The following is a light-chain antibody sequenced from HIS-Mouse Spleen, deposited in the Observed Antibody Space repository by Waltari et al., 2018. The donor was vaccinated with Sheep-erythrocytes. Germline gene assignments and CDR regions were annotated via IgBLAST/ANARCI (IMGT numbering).Light chain of an antibody. CDR2: LGS. CDR3: MQALQTPWT. Sequence: DIVMTQSPLSLPVTPGEPASISCRSSQSLLHSNGYNYLDWYLQKPGQSPQLLIYLGSNRASGVPDRFRGSGSGTDFTLKNSRVEAEDVGVYYCMQALQTPWTFGQGTKVEIK. CDR1: QSLLHSNGYNY. V-gene: IGKV2-28*01. J-gene: IGKJ1*01.